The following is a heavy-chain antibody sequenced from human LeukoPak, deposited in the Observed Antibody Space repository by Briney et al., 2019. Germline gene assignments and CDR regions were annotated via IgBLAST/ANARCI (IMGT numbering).Heavy chain of an antibody. D-gene: IGHD3-22*01. J-gene: IGHJ4*02. CDR3: ARGTYSYDSSAYYGLYYFDS. Sequence: GGSLRLSCAASGFTFSYYWMHCVRQAPGKGLVWVSRISGDGSSTNYADPVKGRFTISRDNTKNTLYLQMNSLRAEDTAVFYCARGTYSYDSSAYYGLYYFDSWGQGTLVTVSS. CDR1: GFTFSYYW. CDR2: ISGDGSST. V-gene: IGHV3-74*01.